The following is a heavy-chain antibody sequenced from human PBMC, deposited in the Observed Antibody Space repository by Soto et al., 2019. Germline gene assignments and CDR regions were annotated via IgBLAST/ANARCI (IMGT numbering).Heavy chain of an antibody. CDR2: IYYSGST. CDR3: ARQGDYDFWSGYPEYFQH. J-gene: IGHJ1*01. Sequence: SETLSLTCTVSGGSISSYYWSWIRQPPGKGLEWIGYIYYSGSTNYNPSLKSRVTISVDTSKNQFSLKLSSVTAADTAVYYCARQGDYDFWSGYPEYFQHWGQGTLVTVSS. CDR1: GGSISSYY. D-gene: IGHD3-3*01. V-gene: IGHV4-59*08.